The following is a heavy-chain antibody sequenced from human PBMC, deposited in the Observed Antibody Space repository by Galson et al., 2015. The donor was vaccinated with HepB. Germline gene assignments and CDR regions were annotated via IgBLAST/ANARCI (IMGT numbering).Heavy chain of an antibody. CDR2: IDPSDSYT. J-gene: IGHJ6*02. CDR3: ARHRSDQGYCSGGSCYLGMDV. V-gene: IGHV5-10-1*01. Sequence: QSGAEVKKPGESLRISCKGSGYSFTSYWISWVRQMPGKGLEWMGRIDPSDSYTNYSPSFQGHVTISADKSISTAYLQWSSLKASDTAMYYCARHRSDQGYCSGGSCYLGMDVWGQGTTVTVSS. D-gene: IGHD2-15*01. CDR1: GYSFTSYW.